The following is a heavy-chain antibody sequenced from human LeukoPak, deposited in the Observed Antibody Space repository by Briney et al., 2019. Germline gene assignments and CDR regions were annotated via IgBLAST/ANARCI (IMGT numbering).Heavy chain of an antibody. CDR3: AKDPNSSGWYYFGY. CDR1: GFTFSSYG. D-gene: IGHD6-19*01. J-gene: IGHJ4*02. Sequence: GGSLRLSCAASGFTFSSYGMHWVRQAPGKGLEWVAVISYDGSNKYYADSVKGRFTISRDNSKNTLYLQMNSLRAEDTAVYYCAKDPNSSGWYYFGYWGQGTLVTVSS. CDR2: ISYDGSNK. V-gene: IGHV3-30*18.